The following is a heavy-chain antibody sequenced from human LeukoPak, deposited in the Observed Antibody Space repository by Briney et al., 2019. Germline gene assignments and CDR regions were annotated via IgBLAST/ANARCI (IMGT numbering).Heavy chain of an antibody. CDR3: ARDRTGDKWFDP. Sequence: NPSETLSLTCTVSGGPISTYYWSWIRKPPGKGLEWIGYIYFTGSTNYNPSLKSRVAISVDMSKNQFSLNLNSVTAADTAVYYCARDRTGDKWFDPWGQGTLVTVSS. D-gene: IGHD7-27*01. V-gene: IGHV4-59*01. CDR1: GGPISTYY. J-gene: IGHJ5*02. CDR2: IYFTGST.